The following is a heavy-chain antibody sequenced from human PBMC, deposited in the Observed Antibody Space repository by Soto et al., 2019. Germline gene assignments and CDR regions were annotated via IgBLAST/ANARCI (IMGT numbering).Heavy chain of an antibody. CDR3: ARDLSGDYGALDT. CDR1: GFTFSSYG. CDR2: IWYDGSNK. J-gene: IGHJ3*02. Sequence: QVQLVESGGGVVQPGRYLRLSCAASGFTFSSYGMHWARQGPGKGLEWVAVIWYDGSNKVYADSVKGRSTITKDNYKNTLYLQMNSLSAEDTAVYYCARDLSGDYGALDTWGQGTMVIVSS. D-gene: IGHD4-17*01. V-gene: IGHV3-33*01.